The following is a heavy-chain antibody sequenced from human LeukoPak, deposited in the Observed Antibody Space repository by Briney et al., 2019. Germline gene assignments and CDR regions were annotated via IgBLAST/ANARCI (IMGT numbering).Heavy chain of an antibody. CDR1: GFNFSDYY. D-gene: IGHD3-22*01. CDR2: FSSGDTNI. V-gene: IGHV3-11*04. J-gene: IGHJ6*02. Sequence: GGSQRLAYAASGFNFSDYYKSWVRQAPGRGLEWISFFSSGDTNIKYADSVKGRFTISRDNAKNSLYLQINSLRDEDTAVYFCAREIHSSCYYYAPVSMYYRGQGTTVIVSS. CDR3: AREIHSSCYYYAPVSMYY.